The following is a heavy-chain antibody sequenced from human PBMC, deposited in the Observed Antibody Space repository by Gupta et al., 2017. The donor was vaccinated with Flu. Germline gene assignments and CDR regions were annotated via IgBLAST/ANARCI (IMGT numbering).Heavy chain of an antibody. J-gene: IGHJ4*02. CDR1: GFTLSDHY. Sequence: EVQLVESGGALVQPGGSLRLSCAASGFTLSDHYMDWVRQAPGEGLEWVGRSRNKVDGFTTEYAASVKGRFTISRSDSKNSLYLQMNSLESEDTAVYYCARGAVDIAMAPWDDWGQGTLVTVSS. CDR3: ARGAVDIAMAPWDD. CDR2: SRNKVDGFTT. V-gene: IGHV3-72*01. D-gene: IGHD5-18*01.